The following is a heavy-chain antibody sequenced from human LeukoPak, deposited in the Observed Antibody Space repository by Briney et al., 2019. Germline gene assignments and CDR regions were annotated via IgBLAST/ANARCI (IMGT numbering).Heavy chain of an antibody. J-gene: IGHJ3*01. V-gene: IGHV2-70*11. D-gene: IGHD3-3*01. CDR2: IDWDDDK. CDR1: GISLSTSGMC. CDR3: ARMIAFGVVYDAFDV. Sequence: SGPTLVNPTQTLTLTCTFSGISLSTSGMCVSWIRQPPGKALEWLARIDWDDDKYYSTSLKTRLTISKDTSKNQVVLTMTNMDPVDTATYYCARMIAFGVVYDAFDVWGQGTMVTVSS.